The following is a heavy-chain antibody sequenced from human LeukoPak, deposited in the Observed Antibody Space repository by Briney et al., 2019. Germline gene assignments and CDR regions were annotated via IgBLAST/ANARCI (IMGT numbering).Heavy chain of an antibody. CDR2: IHYSGST. Sequence: SETLSLTCTVSGGSISSYYWSWIRQPPGKGLEWIGYIHYSGSTNYNPSLKSRVTISVDTSKNQFSLKLNSVTAADTAVYFCARESGSSGYLPFDYWGQGTLVTVSS. CDR1: GGSISSYY. V-gene: IGHV4-59*01. D-gene: IGHD3-22*01. CDR3: ARESGSSGYLPFDY. J-gene: IGHJ4*02.